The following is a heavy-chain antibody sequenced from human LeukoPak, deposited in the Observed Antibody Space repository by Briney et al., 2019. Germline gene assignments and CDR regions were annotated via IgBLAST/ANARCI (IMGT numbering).Heavy chain of an antibody. CDR1: GGSISSSSYY. CDR2: IYYRGST. CDR3: ARPSIAATGTGLAY. D-gene: IGHD6-13*01. Sequence: SETLSLTCTVSGGSISSSSYYWGWIRQPPEKGLEWIGSIYYRGSTYYNPSLRSRVTLSVDTSKNQFSLKLNFMTAADTAVYYCARPSIAATGTGLAYWGQGTLVTVSS. J-gene: IGHJ4*02. V-gene: IGHV4-39*01.